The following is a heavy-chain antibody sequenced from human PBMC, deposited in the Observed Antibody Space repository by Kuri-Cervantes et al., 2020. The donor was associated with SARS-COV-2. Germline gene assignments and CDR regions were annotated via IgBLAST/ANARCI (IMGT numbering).Heavy chain of an antibody. J-gene: IGHJ6*03. V-gene: IGHV3-11*04. CDR3: ARDISSSRSNYYYYYMDV. CDR1: GFTFSDYY. D-gene: IGHD6-13*01. CDR2: ISSSGSTI. Sequence: GESLKISCAASGFTFSDYYMSWIRQAPGTGLEWVSYISSSGSTIYYADSVKGRFTISRDNAKNSLYLRMNSLRAEDTAVYYCARDISSSRSNYYYYYMDVWGKGTTVTVSS.